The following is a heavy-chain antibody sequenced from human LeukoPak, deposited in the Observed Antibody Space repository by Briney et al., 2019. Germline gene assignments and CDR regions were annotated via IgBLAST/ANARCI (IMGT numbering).Heavy chain of an antibody. CDR2: IYPGDSDT. CDR3: ARQYSSGYDAFDI. Sequence: GGSLKISCKGSGYSFTSYWIGWVRQMPGKGLEWMGIIYPGDSDTRYSPSFQGQVTISADKSISTAYLQWSSLKASDTDMYYCARQYSSGYDAFDIWGQGTMVTVSS. V-gene: IGHV5-51*01. D-gene: IGHD6-19*01. CDR1: GYSFTSYW. J-gene: IGHJ3*02.